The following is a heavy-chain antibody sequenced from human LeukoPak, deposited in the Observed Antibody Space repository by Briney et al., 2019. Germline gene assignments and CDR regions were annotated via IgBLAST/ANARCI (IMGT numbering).Heavy chain of an antibody. V-gene: IGHV1-18*01. Sequence: ASVKVSCKASGYTFTSYGISWVRQVPGQGLEWMGWISTYNGETNYAEKVQGRVTLTTDTSTNTAYMEMRSLRSDDTAICYCARGVDDFGDFCFDYWGRGTQVTVSS. D-gene: IGHD4-17*01. J-gene: IGHJ4*02. CDR1: GYTFTSYG. CDR2: ISTYNGET. CDR3: ARGVDDFGDFCFDY.